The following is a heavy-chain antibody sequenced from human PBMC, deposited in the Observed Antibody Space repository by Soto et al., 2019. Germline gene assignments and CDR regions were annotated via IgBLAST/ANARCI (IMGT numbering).Heavy chain of an antibody. D-gene: IGHD3-10*01. CDR3: ARQGFGVLHGLVDV. CDR2: ISDIAYT. J-gene: IGHJ6*02. V-gene: IGHV4-59*08. CDR1: GDFISNNY. Sequence: SETLSLTCTVSGDFISNNYWNWIRQPPGKGLEWIGYISDIAYTSYNPSLKGRVSISVDTSKNQFSLTLTSVTAADTAVYYCARQGFGVLHGLVDVWGQGTXVTVSS.